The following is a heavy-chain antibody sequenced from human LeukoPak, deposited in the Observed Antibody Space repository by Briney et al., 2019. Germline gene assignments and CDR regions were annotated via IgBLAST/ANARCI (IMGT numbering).Heavy chain of an antibody. J-gene: IGHJ4*02. V-gene: IGHV4-39*01. Sequence: SETLSLTCTVSGGSISSSSYYWGWIRQPPGKGLEWTGSIYYSGSTYYNPSLKSRVTISVDTSKNQFSLKLSSVTAADTAVYYCARQLFWSGYSFDYWGQGTLVTVSS. CDR2: IYYSGST. D-gene: IGHD3-3*01. CDR3: ARQLFWSGYSFDY. CDR1: GGSISSSSYY.